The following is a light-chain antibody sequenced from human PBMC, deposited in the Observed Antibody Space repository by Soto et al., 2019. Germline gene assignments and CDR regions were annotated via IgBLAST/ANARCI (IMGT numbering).Light chain of an antibody. J-gene: IGLJ3*02. V-gene: IGLV2-23*02. CDR3: CSYAGSATWV. CDR1: NSDVGNYNL. Sequence: QSALTQPASVSGSPGQSITISCTGTNSDVGNYNLVSWYQQHPGKAPKLMMYEVTKRPSGVSNRFSGSKSGNTASLTISGLQAEDEADYYCCSYAGSATWVFGGGTKLPS. CDR2: EVT.